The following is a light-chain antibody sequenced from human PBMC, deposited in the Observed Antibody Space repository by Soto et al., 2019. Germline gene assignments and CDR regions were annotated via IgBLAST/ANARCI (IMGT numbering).Light chain of an antibody. Sequence: QSALTQPASVSGSPGQSITISCTGTSSDVGGYNYVSWYQKHPGTAPKLLIYEVFNRPSGVSNRFSGSKSGYTASLTISGLQAEDEAEYYCSAYTTSNTLVFGGGTKVTVL. CDR1: SSDVGGYNY. J-gene: IGLJ3*02. CDR2: EVF. CDR3: SAYTTSNTLV. V-gene: IGLV2-14*01.